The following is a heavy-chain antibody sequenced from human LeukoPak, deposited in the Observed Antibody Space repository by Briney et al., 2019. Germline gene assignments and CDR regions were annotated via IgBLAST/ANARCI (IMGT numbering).Heavy chain of an antibody. CDR1: GFTFSSYA. CDR2: ISGSGGHT. CDR3: AKFRYHSNDNNYLDFNY. Sequence: GGSLRLSCAASGFTFSSYAMGWVRQAPGKGPEWVSSISGSGGHTYFADSVKGRFTISRDNSKNTLDLQMNSLEVEDTAVYYCAKFRYHSNDNNYLDFNYWGQGTLVTVSS. V-gene: IGHV3-23*01. D-gene: IGHD3-22*01. J-gene: IGHJ4*02.